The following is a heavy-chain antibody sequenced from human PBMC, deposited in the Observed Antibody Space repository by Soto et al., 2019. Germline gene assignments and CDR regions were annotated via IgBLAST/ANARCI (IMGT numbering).Heavy chain of an antibody. V-gene: IGHV1-2*02. Sequence: ASVKVSCKASGYTFTGYSMHWVRQAPGQGLEWMGWINPNSGGTNYAQKFQGRVTMTRDTSISTAYMELSRLRSDDTAVYYCARERGDDWDDFWSVHTDGYYYYGMDVWGQGTTVTAP. D-gene: IGHD3-3*01. J-gene: IGHJ6*02. CDR1: GYTFTGYS. CDR2: INPNSGGT. CDR3: ARERGDDWDDFWSVHTDGYYYYGMDV.